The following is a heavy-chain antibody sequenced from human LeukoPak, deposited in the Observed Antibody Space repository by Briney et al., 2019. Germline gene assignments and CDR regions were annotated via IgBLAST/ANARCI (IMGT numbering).Heavy chain of an antibody. J-gene: IGHJ4*02. V-gene: IGHV3-21*06. Sequence: GGSLRLSCAASGFSFSSYSMHWVRQAPGKGLEWVSSISRDSSHIYIDSVKGRFTISRDNAKNSLYLQLNSLRAEDTAVYYCARGGQPLLRYFDYWGQGTLVTVSS. CDR1: GFSFSSYS. CDR2: ISRDSSHI. D-gene: IGHD2-21*02. CDR3: ARGGQPLLRYFDY.